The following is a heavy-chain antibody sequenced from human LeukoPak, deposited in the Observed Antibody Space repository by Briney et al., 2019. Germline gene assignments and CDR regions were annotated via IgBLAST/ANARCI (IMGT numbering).Heavy chain of an antibody. J-gene: IGHJ4*02. CDR1: GFTFSHYG. CDR3: VRDWSSSWDY. D-gene: IGHD6-13*01. Sequence: PGGSLRLSCAASGFTFSHYGMHWVRQAPGKGLEWVAVIWYDGSNEYYADSVKGQFTISRDNSKNTLYLQMNSLRAEDTAVYYCVRDWSSSWDYWGQGTLVTVSS. V-gene: IGHV3-33*01. CDR2: IWYDGSNE.